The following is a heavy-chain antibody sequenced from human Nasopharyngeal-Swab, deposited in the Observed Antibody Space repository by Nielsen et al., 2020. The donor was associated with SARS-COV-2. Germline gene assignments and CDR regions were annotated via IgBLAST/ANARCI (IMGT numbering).Heavy chain of an antibody. CDR2: INAGNGNT. CDR3: ARDLAGSSSDFDY. Sequence: ASVTVSCQASGHTFTSYAMHWVRQAPAQRLEWMGWINAGNGNTKYSQKFQGRVTITRDTSASTAYMELSSLRPEDTAVYYCARDLAGSSSDFDYWGQGTLVTVSS. V-gene: IGHV1-3*01. D-gene: IGHD6-6*01. CDR1: GHTFTSYA. J-gene: IGHJ4*02.